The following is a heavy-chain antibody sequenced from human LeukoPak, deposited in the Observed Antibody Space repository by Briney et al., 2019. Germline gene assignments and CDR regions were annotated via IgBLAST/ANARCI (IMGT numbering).Heavy chain of an antibody. CDR1: GGSIGSNNYY. D-gene: IGHD2-8*02. Sequence: SETLSLTCTVSGGSIGSNNYYWGWIRQPPGKGLEWIATIYYSGTTYYNPSLRSRVTISVDTSKNQFSLKLISVTAADTAVYYCARHDHDSTGTNWFDPWGQGTLVTVSS. CDR2: IYYSGTT. J-gene: IGHJ5*02. V-gene: IGHV4-39*01. CDR3: ARHDHDSTGTNWFDP.